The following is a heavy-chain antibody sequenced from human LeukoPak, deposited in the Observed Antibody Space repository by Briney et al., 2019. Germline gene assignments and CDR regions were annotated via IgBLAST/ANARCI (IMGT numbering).Heavy chain of an antibody. CDR1: GGSISSYY. D-gene: IGHD3-3*01. Sequence: PSETLSLTCTVSGGSISSYYWSWIRQPPGKGLEWIGSIYHSGSTYYNPSLKSRVTISVDTSKNQFSLKLSSVTAADTAVYYCARGSADDFWSGYSPNWFDPWGQGTLVTVSS. CDR3: ARGSADDFWSGYSPNWFDP. J-gene: IGHJ5*02. V-gene: IGHV4-38-2*02. CDR2: IYHSGST.